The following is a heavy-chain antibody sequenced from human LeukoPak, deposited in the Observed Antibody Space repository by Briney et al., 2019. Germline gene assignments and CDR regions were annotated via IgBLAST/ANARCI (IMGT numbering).Heavy chain of an antibody. CDR1: GGSITSGGYY. CDR2: IYYSGGT. J-gene: IGHJ4*02. D-gene: IGHD3-22*01. V-gene: IGHV4-31*03. CDR3: ARYWGPYDNSGAYFDY. Sequence: SETPSLTCTVPGGSITSGGYYWSWIRQHPGKGLEWIGYIYYSGGTYYNTSHKSRVTISVDTSKNQSSLKLSSVTAADTAVYYCARYWGPYDNSGAYFDYWGQGTLVTVSS.